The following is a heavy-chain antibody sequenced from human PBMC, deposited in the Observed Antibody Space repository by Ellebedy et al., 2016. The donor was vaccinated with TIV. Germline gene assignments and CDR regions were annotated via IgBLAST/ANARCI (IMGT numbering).Heavy chain of an antibody. Sequence: PGGSLRLSCAASGFTSHDHGMHWVRQAPGKGLEWVSGIIWSTGRTAYADSVKGLFTISRDNAKNSLYRQMNSLRVEDTALYYCTKDVDPGGLYSWGKGTRVTVSS. CDR2: IIWSTGRT. J-gene: IGHJ5*02. D-gene: IGHD4/OR15-4a*01. CDR1: GFTSHDHG. V-gene: IGHV3-9*02. CDR3: TKDVDPGGLYS.